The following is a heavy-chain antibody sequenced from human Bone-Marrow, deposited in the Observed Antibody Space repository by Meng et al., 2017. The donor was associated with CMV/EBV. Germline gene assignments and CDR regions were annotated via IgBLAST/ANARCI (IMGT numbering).Heavy chain of an antibody. CDR2: IYYSGST. Sequence: SETLSLTCTVSGGSISSYYWSWIRQRPGKGLEWIGYIYYSGSTNNNPSLKSRVTLSVDTSKNQYSLKLCSVTAADTAGYYCARDFGDFGMDVWGQGTTVTGSS. CDR1: GGSISSYY. J-gene: IGHJ6*01. CDR3: ARDFGDFGMDV. D-gene: IGHD3-3*01. V-gene: IGHV4-59*12.